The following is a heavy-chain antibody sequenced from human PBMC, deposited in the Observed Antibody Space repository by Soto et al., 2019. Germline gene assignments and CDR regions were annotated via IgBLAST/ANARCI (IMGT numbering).Heavy chain of an antibody. D-gene: IGHD6-13*01. Sequence: SETLSLTCTVSGGSISSYYWSWIRQPPGKGLEWIGYIYYSGSTNYNPSLKSRVTISVDTSKNQFSLKLSSVTAADTAVYYCARGDSAAAGTGNWFDPWGQGTLVTVSS. V-gene: IGHV4-59*01. CDR2: IYYSGST. CDR1: GGSISSYY. CDR3: ARGDSAAAGTGNWFDP. J-gene: IGHJ5*02.